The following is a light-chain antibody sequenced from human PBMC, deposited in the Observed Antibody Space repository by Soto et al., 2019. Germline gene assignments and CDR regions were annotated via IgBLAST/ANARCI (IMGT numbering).Light chain of an antibody. J-gene: IGKJ1*01. CDR1: QSVRSN. V-gene: IGKV3D-15*01. Sequence: EIGMTQSPATLSVSPGERATLSCRASQSVRSNLAWYQQKPGQAPRLLIYGVSTRATGIPARFSGSGAGTEFTLTISSLQSEDFAVLYCQQYGTSPPTFGQGTKVDIK. CDR2: GVS. CDR3: QQYGTSPPT.